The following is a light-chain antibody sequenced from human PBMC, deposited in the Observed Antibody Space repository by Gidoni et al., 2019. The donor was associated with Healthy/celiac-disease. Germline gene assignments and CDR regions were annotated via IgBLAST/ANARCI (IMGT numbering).Light chain of an antibody. V-gene: IGKV1-33*01. CDR2: HAS. CDR1: QDISNY. CDR3: QQYDNLPPLT. J-gene: IGKJ4*01. Sequence: DIQMTQSPSSLSASVGDRVTITCQASQDISNYLNWYQQKPGKAPKLLIYHASNLETGVPSRFSGSGCGTDFTFTISSLQPEDIATYYCQQYDNLPPLTFXGXTRVXIK.